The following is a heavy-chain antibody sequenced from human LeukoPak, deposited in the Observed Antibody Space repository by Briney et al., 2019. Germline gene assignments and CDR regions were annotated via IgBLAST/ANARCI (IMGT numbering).Heavy chain of an antibody. CDR1: GFTFSSYA. D-gene: IGHD2-2*02. J-gene: IGHJ6*02. CDR3: ARKPYLRYCSSTSCYTVDYYYYGMDV. CDR2: ISGSGGAT. Sequence: PGGSLRLSCAASGFTFSSYAMSWVRQAPGKGLEWVSAISGSGGATYYPDSVKGRFTISRDNSKNTLYLQMNSLRAEDTAVYYCARKPYLRYCSSTSCYTVDYYYYGMDVWGQGTTVTVSS. V-gene: IGHV3-23*01.